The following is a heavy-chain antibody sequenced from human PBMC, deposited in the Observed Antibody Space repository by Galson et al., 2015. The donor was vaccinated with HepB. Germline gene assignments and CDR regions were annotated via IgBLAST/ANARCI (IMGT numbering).Heavy chain of an antibody. Sequence: SLRLSCAASGFTFSSHWMTWVRQAPGKGLEWVSSISSGSSYIYYADSVKGRFTISRDNAKNSLYLQMNSLRAEDTAVYYCARVMEAATYDWGQGTLVTVSS. CDR1: GFTFSSHW. CDR3: ARVMEAATYD. J-gene: IGHJ4*02. D-gene: IGHD2-15*01. V-gene: IGHV3-21*01. CDR2: ISSGSSYI.